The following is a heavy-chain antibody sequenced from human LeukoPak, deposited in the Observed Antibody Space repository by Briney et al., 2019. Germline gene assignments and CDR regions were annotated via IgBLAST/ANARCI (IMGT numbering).Heavy chain of an antibody. J-gene: IGHJ3*02. CDR1: GFTVSSNY. CDR3: ARVIGGSYQDAFDI. D-gene: IGHD1-26*01. CDR2: IYSGGST. V-gene: IGHV3-66*01. Sequence: GSLRLSCAASGFTVSSNYMRWVRQAPGKGLEWVSVIYSGGSTYYADSVKGRFTISRDNSKNTLYLQMNSLRAEDTAVYYCARVIGGSYQDAFDIWGQGTMVTVSS.